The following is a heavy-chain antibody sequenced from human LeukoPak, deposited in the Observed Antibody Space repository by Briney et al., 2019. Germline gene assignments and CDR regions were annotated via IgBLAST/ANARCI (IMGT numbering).Heavy chain of an antibody. Sequence: PGGSLRLSCAASGFTFSDYYMSWIRQAPGKGLEWVSYISSSSSYTNYADSVKGRFTISRDNAKNSLYLQMNSLRAEDTAVYYCAGVYDILTGYYGYWGQGTLVTVSS. CDR3: AGVYDILTGYYGY. CDR2: ISSSSSYT. D-gene: IGHD3-9*01. J-gene: IGHJ4*02. CDR1: GFTFSDYY. V-gene: IGHV3-11*06.